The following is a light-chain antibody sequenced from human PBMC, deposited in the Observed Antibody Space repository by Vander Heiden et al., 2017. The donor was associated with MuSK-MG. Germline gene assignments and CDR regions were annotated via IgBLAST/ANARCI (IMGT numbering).Light chain of an antibody. V-gene: IGLV1-47*02. Sequence: QSVLTQPPSASGTPGPRVPISCSGSSSNIGSNYVAWCQQLPGTAPNLLIYSNNQRPSGVPDRFSGSKSGTSASLAISGLRSEDEADYYCAAWDDSLSGHVVFGGGTKLTVL. J-gene: IGLJ2*01. CDR3: AAWDDSLSGHVV. CDR2: SNN. CDR1: SSNIGSNY.